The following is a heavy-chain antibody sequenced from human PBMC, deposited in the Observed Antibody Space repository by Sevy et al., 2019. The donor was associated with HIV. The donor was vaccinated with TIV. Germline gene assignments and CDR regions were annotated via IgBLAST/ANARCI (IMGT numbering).Heavy chain of an antibody. CDR2: IYYSGST. D-gene: IGHD4-17*01. Sequence: SETLSLTCTVSGGSISSYYWSWIRQPPGKGLEWIGYIYYSGSTNYNPSLKSRVTISVDTSKNQFSLKLSSVTAADTAVYYCAREGLTTVVTPRGYAFDIWGQGTMVTVSS. CDR1: GGSISSYY. V-gene: IGHV4-59*01. CDR3: AREGLTTVVTPRGYAFDI. J-gene: IGHJ3*02.